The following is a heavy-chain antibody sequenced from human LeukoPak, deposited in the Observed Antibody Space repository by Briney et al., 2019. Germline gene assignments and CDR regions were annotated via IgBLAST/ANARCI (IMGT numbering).Heavy chain of an antibody. CDR2: ISSSSSYT. D-gene: IGHD4-17*01. J-gene: IGHJ4*02. CDR3: ARFFPTVTTTYDY. Sequence: GGSLRLSCAASGLTFSDYYMSWIRQAPGKGLEWVSYISSSSSYTNYADSVKGRFTISRDNAKNSLYLQMNSLRAEDTAVYYCARFFPTVTTTYDYWGQGTLVTVSS. CDR1: GLTFSDYY. V-gene: IGHV3-11*06.